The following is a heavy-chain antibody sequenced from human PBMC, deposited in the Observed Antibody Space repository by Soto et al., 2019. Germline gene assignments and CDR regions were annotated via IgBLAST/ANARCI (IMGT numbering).Heavy chain of an antibody. CDR1: GFTFISYA. J-gene: IGHJ6*02. Sequence: GGSLRLSCAASGFTFISYAMTWVRQAPGKGLEWVSVISGSGGSTHYADSVKGRFTTSRDNSRNTLYLQMNSLRAEDTAVYYCAKDWVPMDVWGQGTTVTVSS. CDR3: AKDWVPMDV. CDR2: ISGSGGST. D-gene: IGHD3-10*01. V-gene: IGHV3-23*01.